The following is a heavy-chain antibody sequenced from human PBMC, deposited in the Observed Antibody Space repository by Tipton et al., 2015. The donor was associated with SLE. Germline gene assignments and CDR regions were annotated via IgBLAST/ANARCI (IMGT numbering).Heavy chain of an antibody. CDR2: IYYSGST. J-gene: IGHJ5*02. Sequence: TLSLTCTVSGGSISSSSYYWGWIRQPPGKGLEWIGSIYYSGSTYYNPPLKSRVTISVDTSKNQFSLKLSSVTAADTAVYYCARGATTKTWFDPWGQGTLVTVSS. CDR1: GGSISSSSYY. CDR3: ARGATTKTWFDP. V-gene: IGHV4-39*07. D-gene: IGHD1-26*01.